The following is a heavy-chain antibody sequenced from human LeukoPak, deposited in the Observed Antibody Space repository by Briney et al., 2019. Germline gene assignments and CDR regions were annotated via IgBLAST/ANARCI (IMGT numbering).Heavy chain of an antibody. CDR2: INHSGST. CDR1: GGSFIGYY. CDR3: ARGSKSIAAPHFDY. D-gene: IGHD6-6*01. Sequence: SGTLFLPCAVSGGSFIGYYWSWIRQPPGRGLEWIGEINHSGSTNYNPSLKSRVTISVDTSKNQFSLKLSSVTAADTAVYYCARGSKSIAAPHFDYWGQGTLVTVSS. V-gene: IGHV4-34*01. J-gene: IGHJ4*02.